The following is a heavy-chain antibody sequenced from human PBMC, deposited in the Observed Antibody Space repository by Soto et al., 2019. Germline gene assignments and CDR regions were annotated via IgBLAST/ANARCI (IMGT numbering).Heavy chain of an antibody. CDR3: ARGRITIFGVVTPSNWFDP. D-gene: IGHD3-3*01. CDR2: IYHSGST. V-gene: IGHV4-30-2*01. J-gene: IGHJ5*02. Sequence: QLQLQEPGSGLVKPSQTLSLTCAVSGGSISSGGYSWSWIRQPPGKGLEWIGYIYHSGSTYYNPSLKSRVTISVDRSKNQFSLKLSSVTAADTAVYYCARGRITIFGVVTPSNWFDPWGQGTLVTVSS. CDR1: GGSISSGGYS.